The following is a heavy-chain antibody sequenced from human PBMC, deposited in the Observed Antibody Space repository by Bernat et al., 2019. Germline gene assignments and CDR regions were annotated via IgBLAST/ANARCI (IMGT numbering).Heavy chain of an antibody. D-gene: IGHD5-18*01. CDR2: LDPSDSYT. CDR3: AGLATAMVNDY. Sequence: EVQLVQSGAEVKKPGDSLRISCKGSGYNFPSYWISWVRQMPGKGLEWMGRLDPSDSYTNYSPSFQGHVTISADKSISTAYLQWSSLKAEDTAMYYCAGLATAMVNDYWGQGTLVTVSS. CDR1: GYNFPSYW. V-gene: IGHV5-10-1*03. J-gene: IGHJ4*02.